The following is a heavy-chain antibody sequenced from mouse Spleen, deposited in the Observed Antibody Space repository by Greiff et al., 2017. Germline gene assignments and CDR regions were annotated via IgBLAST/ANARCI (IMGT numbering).Heavy chain of an antibody. CDR2: IYWDDDK. Sequence: QVTLKGSGPGILQASQTLSLTCSFSGFSLSTSGMGVSWIRQPSGKGLEWLAHIYWDDDKRYNPSLKSRLTISKDTSRNQVFLKITSVDTADTATYYCARRAGSNYGGYYAMDYWGQGTSVTVSS. D-gene: IGHD2-5*01. CDR3: ARRAGSNYGGYYAMDY. V-gene: IGHV8-12*01. CDR1: GFSLSTSGMG. J-gene: IGHJ4*01.